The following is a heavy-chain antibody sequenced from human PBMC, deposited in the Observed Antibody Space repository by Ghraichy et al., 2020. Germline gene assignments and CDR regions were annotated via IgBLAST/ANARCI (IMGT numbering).Heavy chain of an antibody. CDR2: IYHSGST. CDR3: ARVVVPASGNYCYYYYMDV. J-gene: IGHJ6*03. V-gene: IGHV4-34*01. CDR1: GGSFSGYF. D-gene: IGHD2-2*01. Sequence: SETLSLTCAVYGGSFSGYFWSWIRQPPGKGLEWIGEIYHSGSTNYNPSLKSRVTISVDTSKNQFSLRLSSVTATDTAVYYCARVVVPASGNYCYYYYMDVWGKGTTVTVSS.